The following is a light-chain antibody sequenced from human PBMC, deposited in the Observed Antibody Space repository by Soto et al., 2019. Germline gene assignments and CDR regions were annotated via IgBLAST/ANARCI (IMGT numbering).Light chain of an antibody. V-gene: IGKV3-20*01. CDR2: GAS. CDR1: QSVSSD. J-gene: IGKJ5*01. CDR3: QQFDDSVT. Sequence: EIVLTQSPGTLSLSPGERATLSCRASQSVSSDLAWYEQKPGQAPRLLIFGASDRATGTPDRFSGSGSGTDFTLTISRLEPEDSAVYYCQQFDDSVTFGQGRRLEV.